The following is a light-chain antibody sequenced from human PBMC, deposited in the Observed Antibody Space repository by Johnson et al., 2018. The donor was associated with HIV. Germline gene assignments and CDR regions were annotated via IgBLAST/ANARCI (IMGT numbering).Light chain of an antibody. CDR1: SSDMGNYA. J-gene: IGLJ1*01. V-gene: IGLV1-51*02. CDR3: GTWDSSLSAYV. Sequence: QSVLTQPPSVSAAPGQKVTISCSGSSSDMGNYAVSWYQQLPGTAPKLLIYENNKRPSWIPDRFSGSKSGTSATLDITGLQTGDEADYYCGTWDSSLSAYVFGTGTRVTVL. CDR2: ENN.